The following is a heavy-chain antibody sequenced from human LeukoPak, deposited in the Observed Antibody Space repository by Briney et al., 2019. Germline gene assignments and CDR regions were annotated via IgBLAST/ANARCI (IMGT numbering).Heavy chain of an antibody. CDR1: GFTFSAYG. Sequence: GGSLRLSCATSGFTFSAYGIHWVRQAPGKGLEWMAFIWYNGGDKYYADSVKGRFTISRDDSKNTVNLQMNSLRTEDTAVYYCAKPRGGYYFDYWGQGTLVTVSS. CDR3: AKPRGGYYFDY. J-gene: IGHJ4*02. D-gene: IGHD3-3*01. V-gene: IGHV3-30*02. CDR2: IWYNGGDK.